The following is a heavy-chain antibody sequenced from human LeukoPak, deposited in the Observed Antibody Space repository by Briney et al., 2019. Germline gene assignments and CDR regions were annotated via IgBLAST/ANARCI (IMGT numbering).Heavy chain of an antibody. CDR2: IYYSGST. CDR3: ARVKYGDYYYYYMDV. J-gene: IGHJ6*03. D-gene: IGHD4-17*01. V-gene: IGHV4-59*01. Sequence: SETLSLTCTVSGGSISSYYWSWIRQPPGKGLEWIGYIYYSGSTNYNPSLKSRVTISVDTSKNQFSLKLSSVTAADTAVYYYARVKYGDYYYYYMDVWGKGTTVTVSS. CDR1: GGSISSYY.